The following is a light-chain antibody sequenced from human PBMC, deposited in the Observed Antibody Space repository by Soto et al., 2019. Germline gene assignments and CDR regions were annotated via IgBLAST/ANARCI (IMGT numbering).Light chain of an antibody. J-gene: IGLJ1*01. CDR1: SSDVGGYDY. Sequence: QSALTQPPSVSGSPGQSVTISCTGTSSDVGGYDYVSWYQQRPGEAPKLLIYEVNNRPSGVSNRFSGSKSGYTASLTISGLQAEDEADYYCCSYTTSDTRVFGTGTKLTVL. V-gene: IGLV2-14*01. CDR3: CSYTTSDTRV. CDR2: EVN.